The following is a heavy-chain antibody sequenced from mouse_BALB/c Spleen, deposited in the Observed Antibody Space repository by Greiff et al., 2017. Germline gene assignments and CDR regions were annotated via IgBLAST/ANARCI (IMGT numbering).Heavy chain of an antibody. CDR3: ARRYYGSSFFDY. J-gene: IGHJ2*01. CDR2: ISSGGST. V-gene: IGHV5-6-5*01. Sequence: DVQLVESGGGLVKPGGSLKLSCAASGFTFSSYAMSWVRQTPEKRLEWVASISSGGSTYYPDSVKGRFTISRDNARNILYLQMSSLRSEDTAMYYCARRYYGSSFFDYWGQGTTLTVSS. D-gene: IGHD1-1*01. CDR1: GFTFSSYA.